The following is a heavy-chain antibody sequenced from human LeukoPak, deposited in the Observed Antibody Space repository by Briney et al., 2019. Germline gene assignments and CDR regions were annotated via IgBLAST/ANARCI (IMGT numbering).Heavy chain of an antibody. CDR2: ISAYNGNT. CDR3: ARVLAYCSSTSCHDY. CDR1: GYTFTNYG. V-gene: IGHV1-18*01. Sequence: PGASVKVSCKASGYTFTNYGVSWVRQAPGQGLEWMGWISAYNGNTDYAQKLQGRVTMTTDTSTSTAYMELRSLRSDDTAVYYCARVLAYCSSTSCHDYWGQGTLVTVSS. D-gene: IGHD2-2*01. J-gene: IGHJ4*02.